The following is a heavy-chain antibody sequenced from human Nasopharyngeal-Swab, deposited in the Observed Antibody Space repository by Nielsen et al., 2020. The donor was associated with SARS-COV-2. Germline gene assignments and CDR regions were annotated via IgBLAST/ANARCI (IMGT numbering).Heavy chain of an antibody. CDR2: ISSSSYFT. Sequence: GESLKISCAASGFIFSDYYMGWIRQAPGKGLEWVSYISSSSYFTYYADSVKGRFTISRDNAKNSLFLQMNSLRAEDTALYYCARDGLDYDFWSAYFMDVWGQGTTVTVSS. D-gene: IGHD3-3*01. CDR3: ARDGLDYDFWSAYFMDV. CDR1: GFIFSDYY. J-gene: IGHJ6*02. V-gene: IGHV3-11*06.